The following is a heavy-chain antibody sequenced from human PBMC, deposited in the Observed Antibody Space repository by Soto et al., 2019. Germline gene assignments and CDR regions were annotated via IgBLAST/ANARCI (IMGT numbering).Heavy chain of an antibody. CDR3: AICFGFFWSGYFDY. CDR1: GFTISSYA. V-gene: IGHV3-23*01. Sequence: EVQLLESGGGLVQPGGSLRLSCAASGFTISSYAMSWVRQAPGKGLEWVSAISGIGGSTYYADTVKGRFTISRDNSKNKLYLQMDSLRAEDTAVGYGAICFGFFWSGYFDYCGRGTLVSVAS. D-gene: IGHD3-3*01. J-gene: IGHJ4*02. CDR2: ISGIGGST.